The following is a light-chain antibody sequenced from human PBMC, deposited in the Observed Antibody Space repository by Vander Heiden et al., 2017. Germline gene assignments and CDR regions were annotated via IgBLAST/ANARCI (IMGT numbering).Light chain of an antibody. CDR2: TDT. CDR3: QAWDSRTEV. CDR1: NLGHKN. J-gene: IGLJ1*01. V-gene: IGLV3-9*01. Sequence: SSDVTQPLPVSVALGQTARIPCWGNNLGHKNVCWYQQKPGQSPVLVIYTDTSRPSGIPERFSGSKSGKTATLTISGAQAVDEADYYCQAWDSRTEVFGSGTKVTVL.